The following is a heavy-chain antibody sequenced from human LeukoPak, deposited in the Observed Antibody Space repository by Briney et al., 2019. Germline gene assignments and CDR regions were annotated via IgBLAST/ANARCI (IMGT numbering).Heavy chain of an antibody. Sequence: GGSLRLSCAASGFTFSSYSMNWVRQAPGKGLEWVSSISSSSSYIYYADSVKGRFTISRDNAKNSLYLQMNSLRAEDTAVFYCAREKTATIIDYWGQGTLVTVSS. CDR3: AREKTATIIDY. J-gene: IGHJ4*02. CDR1: GFTFSSYS. V-gene: IGHV3-21*01. CDR2: ISSSSSYI. D-gene: IGHD5-24*01.